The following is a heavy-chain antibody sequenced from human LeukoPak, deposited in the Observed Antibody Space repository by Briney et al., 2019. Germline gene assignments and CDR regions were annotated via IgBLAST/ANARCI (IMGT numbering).Heavy chain of an antibody. D-gene: IGHD3-22*01. J-gene: IGHJ5*02. CDR2: IKQDGSEK. Sequence: GGSLRLSCAASGFTFSSYWMSWVRQAPGKGLEWVANIKQDGSEKYYVDSVKGRFTISRDNAKNSLYLQMNSMRAEDTAVYYCARIVVVVNNWFDPWGQGTLVTVSS. CDR1: GFTFSSYW. CDR3: ARIVVVVNNWFDP. V-gene: IGHV3-7*01.